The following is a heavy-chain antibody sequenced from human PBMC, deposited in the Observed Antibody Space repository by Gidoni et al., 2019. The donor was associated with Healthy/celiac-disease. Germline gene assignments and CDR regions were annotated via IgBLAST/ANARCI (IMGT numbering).Heavy chain of an antibody. J-gene: IGHJ1*01. D-gene: IGHD3-22*01. CDR1: GLPFSSYA. V-gene: IGHV3-23*01. CDR2: ISGSGGST. CDR3: AKPTYYYDSSGYEYFQH. Sequence: EVQLLESGGGLVQPGGSLRLPCAASGLPFSSYARGWVRQAPGKGLEWVSAISGSGGSTYYADSVKGRFTISRDNSKNTLYLQMNSLRAEDTAVYYCAKPTYYYDSSGYEYFQHWGQGTLVTVSS.